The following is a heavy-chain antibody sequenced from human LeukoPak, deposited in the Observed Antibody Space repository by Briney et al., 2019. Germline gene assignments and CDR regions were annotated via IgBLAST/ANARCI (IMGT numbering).Heavy chain of an antibody. V-gene: IGHV3-7*01. CDR3: ARESSRRGYYDFWSAYYSGLDASQYYFDY. CDR1: GFTFSRYA. Sequence: GGSLRLSCAASGFTFSRYAMSWVRQAPGKGLEWVANIKQDGSETYYVDSVKGRFTISRDNAKNSLFLQMNRLRAEDTAVYYCARESSRRGYYDFWSAYYSGLDASQYYFDYWGQGTLVTVSS. CDR2: IKQDGSET. D-gene: IGHD3-3*01. J-gene: IGHJ4*02.